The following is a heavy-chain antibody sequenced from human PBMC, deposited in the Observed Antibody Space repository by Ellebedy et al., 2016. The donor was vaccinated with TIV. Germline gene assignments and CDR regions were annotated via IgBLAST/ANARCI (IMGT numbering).Heavy chain of an antibody. V-gene: IGHV1-69*13. J-gene: IGHJ5*02. CDR1: GYTFTSYG. CDR2: IIPIFGTA. Sequence: SVKVSCXASGYTFTSYGISWVRQAPGQGLEWMGGIIPIFGTANYAQKFQGRVTITADESTSTAYMELSSLRSEDTAVYYCAREVVAPPYNWFDPWGQGTLVTVSS. D-gene: IGHD2-2*01. CDR3: AREVVAPPYNWFDP.